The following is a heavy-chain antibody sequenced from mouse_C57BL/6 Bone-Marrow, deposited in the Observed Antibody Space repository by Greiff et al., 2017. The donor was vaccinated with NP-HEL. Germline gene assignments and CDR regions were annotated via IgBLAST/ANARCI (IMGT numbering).Heavy chain of an antibody. V-gene: IGHV5-12*01. CDR2: ISNGGGST. Sequence: EVKLMESGGGLVQPGGSLKLSCAASGFTFSDYYMYWVRQTPEKRLEWVAYISNGGGSTYYPDTVKGRFTISRDNAKNTLYLQMSRLKSEDTAMYYCARRAITTVVVFDYWGQGTTLTVSS. D-gene: IGHD1-1*01. J-gene: IGHJ2*01. CDR1: GFTFSDYY. CDR3: ARRAITTVVVFDY.